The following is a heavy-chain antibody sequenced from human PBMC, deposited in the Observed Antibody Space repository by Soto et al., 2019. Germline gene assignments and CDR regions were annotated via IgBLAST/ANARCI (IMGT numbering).Heavy chain of an antibody. CDR1: GFTFRSYA. CDR3: AKGID. CDR2: IADSRDRT. V-gene: IGHV3-23*01. D-gene: IGHD2-15*01. Sequence: EVQLLESGGGLVQPGGSLRLSCAASGFTFRSYAMSWVRQAPGKGLEWVSVIADSRDRTYYADSVKGRFTISRDNSKNTLYLQMHNLRAEDTATYYCAKGIDWGQVTRVTVSS. J-gene: IGHJ4*02.